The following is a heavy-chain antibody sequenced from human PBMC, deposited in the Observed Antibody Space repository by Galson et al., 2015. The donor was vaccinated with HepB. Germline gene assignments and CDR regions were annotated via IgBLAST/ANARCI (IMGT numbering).Heavy chain of an antibody. Sequence: VKVSCKASGGTFSSYAISWVRQAPGQGLEWMGGIIPIFGTANYAQKFQGRVTITADESTSTAYMELSSLRSEDTAVYYCADTTWEPTLTGWFDPWGQGTLVTVSS. D-gene: IGHD1-26*01. V-gene: IGHV1-69*13. J-gene: IGHJ5*02. CDR3: ADTTWEPTLTGWFDP. CDR2: IIPIFGTA. CDR1: GGTFSSYA.